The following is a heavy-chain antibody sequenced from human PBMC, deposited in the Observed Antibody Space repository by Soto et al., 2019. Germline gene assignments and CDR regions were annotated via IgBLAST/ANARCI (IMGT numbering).Heavy chain of an antibody. J-gene: IGHJ4*02. Sequence: EVQLLESGGGLVQPGGSLRLSCAASGFTFSTFPLSWVRQAPGMGLEWVSAISGSGDGTDYADSVKRRFTISRDNSKNTLYLQMNSLRAEDTAIYYCAGPGYSSQDYWGQGALVTVSS. CDR2: ISGSGDGT. D-gene: IGHD5-18*01. CDR3: AGPGYSSQDY. V-gene: IGHV3-23*01. CDR1: GFTFSTFP.